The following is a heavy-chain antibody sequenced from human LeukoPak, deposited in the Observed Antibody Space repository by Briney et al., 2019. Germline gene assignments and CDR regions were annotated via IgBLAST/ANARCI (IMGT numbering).Heavy chain of an antibody. D-gene: IGHD2-21*01. J-gene: IGHJ4*02. CDR1: GFTFNSYA. Sequence: GGSLRLSCAASGFTFNSYAMSWVRQAAGKGLEWVSTIIGSGGSTYYADSVKGRFTISRDNAKNSLYLQMNNLRVEDTAVYYCTRDPVTYCGGDCWGQGTLVTVSS. CDR2: IIGSGGST. V-gene: IGHV3-23*01. CDR3: TRDPVTYCGGDC.